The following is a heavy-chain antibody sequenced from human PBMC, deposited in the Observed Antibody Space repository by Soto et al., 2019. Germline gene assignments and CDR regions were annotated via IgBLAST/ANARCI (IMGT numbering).Heavy chain of an antibody. Sequence: SETLSLACAVYGGFLSESYWTWIRQPPGKGLEWIGEINHVGGTNYNPSLKSRVTMSVDTSQNQFSLRLISVTAADTAMYFCVRIRYQLPSSVLWLDPWGQGTPVTVSS. J-gene: IGHJ5*02. CDR1: GGFLSESY. CDR3: VRIRYQLPSSVLWLDP. D-gene: IGHD3-16*01. CDR2: INHVGGT. V-gene: IGHV4-34*01.